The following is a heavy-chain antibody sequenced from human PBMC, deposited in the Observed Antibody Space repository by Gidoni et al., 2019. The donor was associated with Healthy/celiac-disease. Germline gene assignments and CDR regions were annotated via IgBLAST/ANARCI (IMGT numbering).Heavy chain of an antibody. CDR3: ARQADGYSSGWRFDY. D-gene: IGHD6-19*01. Sequence: QVQLQESGPGLVKPSETLSLTCTVSGGSISSYYWSWIRQPPGKGLEGIGYIYYSGSTNYNPSRKSRVTISVDTSKNQFSLKLSSVTAADTAVYYCARQADGYSSGWRFDYGGQGTLVTVSA. CDR2: IYYSGST. V-gene: IGHV4-59*08. J-gene: IGHJ4*02. CDR1: GGSISSYY.